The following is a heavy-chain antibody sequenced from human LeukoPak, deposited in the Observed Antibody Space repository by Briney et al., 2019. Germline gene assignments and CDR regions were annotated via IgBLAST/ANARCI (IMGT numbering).Heavy chain of an antibody. CDR2: ISSSSSTI. CDR3: ARDGGPGYDLSYYYYMDV. Sequence: EGSLRLSCAASGFTFSSYSMNWVRQAPGKGLEWVSSISSSSSTIYYADSVKGRFTISRDNAKNSLYLQMNSLRAEDTAVYYCARDGGPGYDLSYYYYMDVWGKGTTVTVSS. V-gene: IGHV3-48*01. J-gene: IGHJ6*03. CDR1: GFTFSSYS. D-gene: IGHD3-3*01.